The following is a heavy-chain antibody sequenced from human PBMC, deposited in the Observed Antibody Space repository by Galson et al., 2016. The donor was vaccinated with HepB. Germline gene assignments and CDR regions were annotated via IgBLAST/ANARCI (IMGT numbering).Heavy chain of an antibody. CDR3: ARDCSNSTCWPWGYNYFDS. CDR2: INGGNGNT. V-gene: IGHV1-3*01. Sequence: SVKVSCKASGYTFTTYGLNWVLQAPGQRFEWMGWINGGNGNTEYSQKFQGRVTISRDTSARTAYMVLSSLKSEDTAVYYCARDCSNSTCWPWGYNYFDSWGQGTLVTVSS. J-gene: IGHJ5*01. CDR1: GYTFTTYG. D-gene: IGHD2-2*01.